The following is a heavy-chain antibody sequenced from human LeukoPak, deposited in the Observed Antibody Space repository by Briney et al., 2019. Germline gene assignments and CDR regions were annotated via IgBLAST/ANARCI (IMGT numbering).Heavy chain of an antibody. CDR1: GYSFTNYW. D-gene: IGHD5-18*01. CDR2: IYPGDSAT. J-gene: IGHJ3*02. V-gene: IGHV5-51*01. CDR3: ARLINSYAYAFDI. Sequence: GESLKISCKGSGYSFTNYWIGWVRQMPGKGLELMGVIYPGDSATRYSPSFQGQVAISVDKSISTAYLQWSSLKASDTAMYYCARLINSYAYAFDIWGQGTMVTVSS.